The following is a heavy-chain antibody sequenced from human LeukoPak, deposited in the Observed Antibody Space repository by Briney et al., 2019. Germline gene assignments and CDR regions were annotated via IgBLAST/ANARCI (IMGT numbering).Heavy chain of an antibody. CDR2: ISSSSSYI. J-gene: IGHJ4*02. V-gene: IGHV3-21*01. Sequence: GGSLRLSCAASGFTFSVYGMSWVRQAPGKGLEWVSSISSSSSYIYYADSVKGRFTISRDNAKNSLFLQMNSLRAEDTAVYYCARMFGRPGYFDFWGQGTLVTVSS. D-gene: IGHD3-10*02. CDR1: GFTFSVYG. CDR3: ARMFGRPGYFDF.